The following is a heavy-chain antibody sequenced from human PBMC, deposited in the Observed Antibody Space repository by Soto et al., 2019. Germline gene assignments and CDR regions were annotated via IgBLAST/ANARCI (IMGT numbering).Heavy chain of an antibody. CDR2: INSYNDNT. CDR1: GYDFSTFG. D-gene: IGHD3-10*01. Sequence: AQLVQSGAEVKKPGASVKVSCKASGYDFSTFGISWVRQAPGQGLEWMGWINSYNDNTYYAQKFQGRVTMTTDTSTSAGYMELRSLRSDDTAVYYCARVLISLIRGVVGAYYYCGMDVWCQGNTVTVSS. V-gene: IGHV1-18*01. J-gene: IGHJ6*02. CDR3: ARVLISLIRGVVGAYYYCGMDV.